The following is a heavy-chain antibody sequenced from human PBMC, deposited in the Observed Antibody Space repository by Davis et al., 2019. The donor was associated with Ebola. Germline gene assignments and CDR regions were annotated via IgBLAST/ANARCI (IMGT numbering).Heavy chain of an antibody. V-gene: IGHV3-23*01. Sequence: GESLKISCAASGFTFSSYAMSWDRQAPGKGLEWVSAISGSGYSTYYADSVKGRFTISRDNSKNTLYLQMNSLRAEDTAVYYCAKARIYYYGMDVWGQGTTVTVSS. CDR1: GFTFSSYA. D-gene: IGHD1-14*01. J-gene: IGHJ6*02. CDR2: ISGSGYST. CDR3: AKARIYYYGMDV.